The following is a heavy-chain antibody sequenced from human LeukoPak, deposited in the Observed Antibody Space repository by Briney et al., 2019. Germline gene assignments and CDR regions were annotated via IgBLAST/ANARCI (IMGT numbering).Heavy chain of an antibody. CDR2: INPNSSGT. Sequence: EASVKVSCKASGYTFTGYYIHWVRQAPGQGLEWMGWINPNSSGTNYSQKVPGRDTITRDTSISTAYMELSSLRYEDTAVYYCARDKLPLGELPDYYYYYYMDVWGKGTTVTVSS. D-gene: IGHD3-10*01. CDR1: GYTFTGYY. CDR3: ARDKLPLGELPDYYYYYYMDV. V-gene: IGHV1-2*02. J-gene: IGHJ6*03.